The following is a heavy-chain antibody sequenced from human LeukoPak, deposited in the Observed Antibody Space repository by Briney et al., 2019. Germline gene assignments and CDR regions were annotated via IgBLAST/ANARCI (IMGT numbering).Heavy chain of an antibody. CDR1: GFTFSSYG. CDR2: IRYDGSNK. V-gene: IGHV3-30*02. D-gene: IGHD3-22*01. J-gene: IGHJ4*02. CDR3: AKDKEYYYDSSGYFPAYYFDY. Sequence: PGGSLRLSCAASGFTFSSYGMHWVRQAPGKGLEWVAFIRYDGSNKYYADSVKGRFTISRDNSKNTLYLQMNSLRAEDTAVYYCAKDKEYYYDSSGYFPAYYFDYWGQGTLVTVSS.